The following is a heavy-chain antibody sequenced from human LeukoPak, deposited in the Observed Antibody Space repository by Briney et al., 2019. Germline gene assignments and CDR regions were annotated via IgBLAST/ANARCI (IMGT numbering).Heavy chain of an antibody. CDR2: ISWDGGST. CDR3: AIPKHFDRGYFDY. J-gene: IGHJ4*02. V-gene: IGHV3-43*01. CDR1: GFTFDDYT. Sequence: PGGSLRLSCAASGFTFDDYTMHWVRQAPGKGLEWVSLISWDGGSTYYADSVKGRFTISRDNSKNSLYLQMNSLRTEDTALYYCAIPKHFDRGYFDYWGQGTLVTVSS. D-gene: IGHD3-3*02.